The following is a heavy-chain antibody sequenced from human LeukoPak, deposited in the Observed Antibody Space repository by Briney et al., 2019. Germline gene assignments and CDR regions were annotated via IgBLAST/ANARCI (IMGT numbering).Heavy chain of an antibody. CDR2: ISYDGSNK. J-gene: IGHJ6*02. V-gene: IGHV3-30-3*01. Sequence: GGSLRLSCAASGFTFSSYAMHWVRQAPGKGLEWVAVISYDGSNKYYADSVKGRFTISRDNAKNSLYLQMNSLRAEDTAVYYCASGRRSHYYGMDVWGQGTTVTVSS. CDR3: ASGRRSHYYGMDV. CDR1: GFTFSSYA.